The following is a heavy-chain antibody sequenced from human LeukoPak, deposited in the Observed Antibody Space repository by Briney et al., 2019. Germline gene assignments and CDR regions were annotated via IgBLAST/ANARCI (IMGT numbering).Heavy chain of an antibody. CDR1: GFSFSNFW. V-gene: IGHV3-7*04. CDR3: ARGDDSSGDH. Sequence: GGSLRLSCAVSGFSFSNFWMSWVRQAPGRGLEGVDNIHPEGNEKYHVESVKGRFTISRDNTKDLLFLQMNGLRVEDTAVYYCARGDDSSGDHWGQGTLVTVSS. CDR2: IHPEGNEK. D-gene: IGHD1-1*01. J-gene: IGHJ4*02.